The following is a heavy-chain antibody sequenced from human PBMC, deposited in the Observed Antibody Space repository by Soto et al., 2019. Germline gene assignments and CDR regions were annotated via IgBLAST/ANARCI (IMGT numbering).Heavy chain of an antibody. CDR1: GGSISSYY. CDR3: ARDKVGAPSP. CDR2: IYYSGST. J-gene: IGHJ5*02. D-gene: IGHD1-26*01. Sequence: SETLSLTSTVSGGSISSYYWSWIRQPPGKGLEWIGYIYYSGSTNYNPSLKSRVTISVDTSKNQFSLYLQMNSLRAEDTAVYYCARDKVGAPSPWGQGTLVTVSS. V-gene: IGHV4-59*01.